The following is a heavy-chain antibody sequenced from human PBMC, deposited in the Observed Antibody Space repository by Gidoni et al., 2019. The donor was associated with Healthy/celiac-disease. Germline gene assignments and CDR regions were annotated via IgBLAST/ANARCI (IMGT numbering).Heavy chain of an antibody. V-gene: IGHV3-30*03. CDR3: AHSRVRFSISYYFDY. CDR1: GFTFSRYG. J-gene: IGHJ4*02. D-gene: IGHD3-3*01. Sequence: QVQLVESGGGVVQPGRSLRLSCSASGFTFSRYGMHWVRQVPGKGLEWVAVISYDGHNKYYADSVKGRFTISRDNSKNTLYLQMNSLRAEDTAVYYCAHSRVRFSISYYFDYWGQGTLVTVSS. CDR2: ISYDGHNK.